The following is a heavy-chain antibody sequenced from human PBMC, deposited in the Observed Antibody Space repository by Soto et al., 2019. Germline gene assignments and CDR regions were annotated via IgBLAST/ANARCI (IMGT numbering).Heavy chain of an antibody. CDR1: GYTFTSYD. Sequence: ASVKVSCKASGYTFTSYDINWVRQATGQGLEWMGWMNPNSGNTGYAQKFQGRVTMTRNTSISTAYMELSSLRSEDTAVYYCAGVPEGLLWFGVPDYYYMDVWGKGTTVTVSS. CDR3: AGVPEGLLWFGVPDYYYMDV. CDR2: MNPNSGNT. J-gene: IGHJ6*03. D-gene: IGHD3-10*01. V-gene: IGHV1-8*01.